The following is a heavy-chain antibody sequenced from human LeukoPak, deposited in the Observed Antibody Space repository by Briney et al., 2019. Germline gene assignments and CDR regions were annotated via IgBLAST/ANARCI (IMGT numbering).Heavy chain of an antibody. Sequence: PGGSLRLSCAASGFTFSSNALHWVRQAPGKALEWVALISYDGSNKNYADSVKGRFTISRDNSKNTLFLQMNSLRGEDTAVYYCARDREAVRRGGDYYYSYMDVWGKGTTVTVSS. J-gene: IGHJ6*03. CDR2: ISYDGSNK. CDR1: GFTFSSNA. D-gene: IGHD6-6*01. V-gene: IGHV3-30*01. CDR3: ARDREAVRRGGDYYYSYMDV.